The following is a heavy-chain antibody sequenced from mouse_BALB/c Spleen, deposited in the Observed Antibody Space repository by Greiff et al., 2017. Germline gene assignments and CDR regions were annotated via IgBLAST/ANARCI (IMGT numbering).Heavy chain of an antibody. V-gene: IGHV5-4*02. CDR3: ARALRRDYAMDY. CDR2: ISDGGSYT. J-gene: IGHJ4*01. CDR1: GFTFSDYY. D-gene: IGHD1-2*01. Sequence: EVQLVESGGGLVKPGGSLKLSCAASGFTFSDYYMYWVRQTPEKRLEWVATISDGGSYTYYPDSVKGRFTISRDNAKNNLYLQMSSLKSEDTAMYYCARALRRDYAMDYWGQGTSVTVSS.